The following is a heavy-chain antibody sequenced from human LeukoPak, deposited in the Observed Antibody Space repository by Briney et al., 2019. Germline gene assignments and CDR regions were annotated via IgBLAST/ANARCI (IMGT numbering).Heavy chain of an antibody. D-gene: IGHD2-2*01. Sequence: PSETLSLTCAVYGGSFSGYYWSWIRQPPGKGLEWIGSVYYSGSTYYNPSLESRVTIYVDTSKNQFSLRLNSVTAADTAVYSCARLHCTTASCSHSGFYYYGLDVWGQGTTVTVSS. CDR2: VYYSGST. V-gene: IGHV4-34*01. CDR1: GGSFSGYY. CDR3: ARLHCTTASCSHSGFYYYGLDV. J-gene: IGHJ6*02.